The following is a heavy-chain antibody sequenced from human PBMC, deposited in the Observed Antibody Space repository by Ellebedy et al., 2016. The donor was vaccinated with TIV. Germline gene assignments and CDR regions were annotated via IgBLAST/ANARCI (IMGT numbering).Heavy chain of an antibody. V-gene: IGHV1-18*04. J-gene: IGHJ4*02. D-gene: IGHD3-22*01. Sequence: ASVKVSCKASGYTFTSFGVTWVRQAPGQGLEWMGWISVYNGNTKYVQQLQGRVTLTTDTSMNPAYMELRSLRSDDTAVYYCTGVGPFYDDTSGYMHYWGQGTLVTVSS. CDR2: ISVYNGNT. CDR3: TGVGPFYDDTSGYMHY. CDR1: GYTFTSFG.